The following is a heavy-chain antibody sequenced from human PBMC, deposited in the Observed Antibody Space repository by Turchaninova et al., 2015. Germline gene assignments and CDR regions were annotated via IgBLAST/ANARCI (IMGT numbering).Heavy chain of an antibody. J-gene: IGHJ4*02. CDR2: IYNTGST. CDR1: GGSISSYF. V-gene: IGHV4-4*07. CDR3: ARQVAVAGTAGFDY. Sequence: QVQLQESGPGLVKPSETLSLTCTVSGGSISSYFWSWIRRPAGKGLEWIGRIYNTGSTHYNPSLRSRVTISLDKSKKPFSLELSSVTAADTAMYYCARQVAVAGTAGFDYWGQGTLVTVSS. D-gene: IGHD6-19*01.